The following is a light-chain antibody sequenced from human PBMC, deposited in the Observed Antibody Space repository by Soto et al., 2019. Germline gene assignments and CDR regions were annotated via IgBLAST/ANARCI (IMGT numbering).Light chain of an antibody. V-gene: IGLV1-44*01. CDR2: SND. CDR1: SYNIGSNA. Sequence: QSVLTQPPSASGTPGQRVGISCSGSSYNIGSNAVNWYQQLPGTAPKLLLYSNDHRPSGVPDRFSGSKSGTSASLAISGLQSEDEAGYYCAAWDDSLTGPVFGGGTKLTVL. CDR3: AAWDDSLTGPV. J-gene: IGLJ2*01.